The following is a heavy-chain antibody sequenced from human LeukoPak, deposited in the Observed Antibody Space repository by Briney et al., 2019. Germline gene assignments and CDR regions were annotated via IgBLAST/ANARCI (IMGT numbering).Heavy chain of an antibody. CDR2: ISGSGGST. Sequence: GSLRLSCAASGFTFSSYAMSWVRQAPGKGLEWVSAISGSGGSTYYADSVKGRFTISRDNSKNTLYLQMNSLRAEDTAVYYCAKMEGTYYYDSSGSPDAFDIWGQGTMVTVSS. V-gene: IGHV3-23*01. D-gene: IGHD3-22*01. CDR1: GFTFSSYA. J-gene: IGHJ3*02. CDR3: AKMEGTYYYDSSGSPDAFDI.